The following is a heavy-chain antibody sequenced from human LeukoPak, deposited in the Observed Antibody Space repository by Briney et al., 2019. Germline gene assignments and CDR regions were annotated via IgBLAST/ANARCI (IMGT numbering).Heavy chain of an antibody. V-gene: IGHV4-59*01. CDR1: GGSISSYY. Sequence: PSETLSLTRTVSGGSISSYYWSWIRQPPGKGLEWIGYIYYSGSTNYNPSLKSRVTISVDTSKNQFSLKLSSVTAADTAVYYCARGRRMWGSGSPAFDYWGQGTLVTVSS. CDR3: ARGRRMWGSGSPAFDY. D-gene: IGHD3-10*01. J-gene: IGHJ4*02. CDR2: IYYSGST.